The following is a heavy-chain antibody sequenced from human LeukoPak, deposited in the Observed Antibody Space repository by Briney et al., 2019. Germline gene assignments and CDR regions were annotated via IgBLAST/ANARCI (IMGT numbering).Heavy chain of an antibody. J-gene: IGHJ4*02. D-gene: IGHD3-10*01. CDR1: GFTFRNSA. CDR2: ISGSSLST. V-gene: IGHV3-23*01. CDR3: AKDDSRAIGESNFDY. Sequence: GGSLRLSCAASGFTFRNSAMTWLRQAPGKGLEWVSSISGSSLSTYYADSVKGRFIISRDNSKDTVFLQMNSLRADDTAVYYCAKDDSRAIGESNFDYWGQGTLVTVSS.